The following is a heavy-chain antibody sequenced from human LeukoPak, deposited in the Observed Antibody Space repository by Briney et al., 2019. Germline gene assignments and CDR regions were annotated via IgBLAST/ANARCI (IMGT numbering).Heavy chain of an antibody. V-gene: IGHV3-7*01. CDR3: ARVGGFDILTGYHKDRAYDY. Sequence: GGSLRLSCAASGFTFSTYWLSWVRQAPGKGLEWVAKIKQDGREKFYVDSVKGRFTISRDNSKNSLYLQMNSLRAEDTAVYYCARVGGFDILTGYHKDRAYDYWGQGTLVTVSS. D-gene: IGHD3-9*01. CDR2: IKQDGREK. J-gene: IGHJ4*02. CDR1: GFTFSTYW.